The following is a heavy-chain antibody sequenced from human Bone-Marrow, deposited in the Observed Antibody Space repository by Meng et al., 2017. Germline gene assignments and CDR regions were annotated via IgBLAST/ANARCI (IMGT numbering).Heavy chain of an antibody. CDR2: INPDGTIT. Sequence: EVQLVESWGGLVQPGGSLRLSCIASEFTFSIFWMHWVRQAPGKGPMWVSRINPDGTITDYADSVKGRFTISRDNAKNTLYLQMNSLRAEDSAVYYCARFTPFDYWGPGTLVTVSS. CDR3: ARFTPFDY. V-gene: IGHV3-74*01. CDR1: EFTFSIFW. J-gene: IGHJ4*02.